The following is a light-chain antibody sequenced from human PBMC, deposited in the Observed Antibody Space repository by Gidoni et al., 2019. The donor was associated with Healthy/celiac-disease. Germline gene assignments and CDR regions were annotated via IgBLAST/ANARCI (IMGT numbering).Light chain of an antibody. CDR2: GAS. Sequence: EIVMTQSPATLSVSPGERATLSCRASQSVSSNLAWYQQKPGQAPRLLIYGASTRATGIPARFSGGGSGTEFTLTISSLQSEDFAVYYCQQYNNWPVFGGGTKVEIK. CDR3: QQYNNWPV. V-gene: IGKV3-15*01. CDR1: QSVSSN. J-gene: IGKJ4*01.